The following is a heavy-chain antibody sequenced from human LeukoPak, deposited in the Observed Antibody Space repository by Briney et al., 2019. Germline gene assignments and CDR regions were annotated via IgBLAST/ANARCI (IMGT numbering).Heavy chain of an antibody. J-gene: IGHJ4*02. Sequence: GGSLILSCAASGFTFSSYVMSWIRQATGKGLEWVSVISGGGGTTYYADYVKVRFTISRDNSKNTLYLQMNSLRAEDTAVYYCAKRTAGYNYDYWGQGTLVTVSS. CDR2: ISGGGGTT. CDR3: AKRTAGYNYDY. D-gene: IGHD5-24*01. CDR1: GFTFSSYV. V-gene: IGHV3-23*01.